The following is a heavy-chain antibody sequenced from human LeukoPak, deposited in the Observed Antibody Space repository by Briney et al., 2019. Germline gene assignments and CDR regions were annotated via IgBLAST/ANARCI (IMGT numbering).Heavy chain of an antibody. D-gene: IGHD2-2*01. V-gene: IGHV3-30*04. J-gene: IGHJ2*01. CDR3: ARDHQGYCSGTSCPLYWYFDL. CDR2: LSDDGNNK. Sequence: RGSLRLSCAASVFTFSRNTMHWVRQAPGKGLEWVAVLSDDGNNKDFAESLKGRFTISRDNSKNTLSLQMNSLRADDTAVYYCARDHQGYCSGTSCPLYWYFDLWGRGTLVTVSS. CDR1: VFTFSRNT.